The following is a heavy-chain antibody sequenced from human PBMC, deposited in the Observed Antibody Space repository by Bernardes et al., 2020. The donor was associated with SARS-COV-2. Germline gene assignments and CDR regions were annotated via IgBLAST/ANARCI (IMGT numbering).Heavy chain of an antibody. V-gene: IGHV1-18*01. J-gene: IGHJ5*02. CDR1: GYMFSSFG. Sequence: ASVKVFCKASGYMFSSFGISWLRRAPGQGLEWMGWISPNNGNRTYSQKLQRRVTLTTDTSTSTAYMELWNLRSDETAIYYCARDQGITGTTGWFHPWGQGTLVTVSS. CDR3: ARDQGITGTTGWFHP. CDR2: ISPNNGNR. D-gene: IGHD1-20*01.